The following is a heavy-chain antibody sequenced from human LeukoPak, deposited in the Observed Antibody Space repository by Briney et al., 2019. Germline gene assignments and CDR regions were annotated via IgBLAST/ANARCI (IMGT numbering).Heavy chain of an antibody. CDR1: GGSFSGYH. V-gene: IGHV4-34*01. J-gene: IGHJ4*02. Sequence: PSETLSLTCAVYGGSFSGYHWSWIRQPPGKGLEWIGEINHSGSTNYNPSLKSRVTISVDTSKNQFSLKLSSVTAADTAVYYCARGLGYCSSTSCSLYYFDYWGQGTLVTVSS. D-gene: IGHD2-2*01. CDR3: ARGLGYCSSTSCSLYYFDY. CDR2: INHSGST.